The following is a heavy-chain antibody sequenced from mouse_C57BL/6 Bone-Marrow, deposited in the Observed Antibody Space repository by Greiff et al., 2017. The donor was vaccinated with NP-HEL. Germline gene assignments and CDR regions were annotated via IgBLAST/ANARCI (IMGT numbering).Heavy chain of an antibody. CDR2: IYPGDGDT. J-gene: IGHJ2*01. CDR1: GYAFSSYW. V-gene: IGHV1-80*01. CDR3: ARLGTTVVATHYFDY. Sequence: QVQLQQSGAELVKPGASVKISCKASGYAFSSYWMNWVKQRLGKGLEWIGQIYPGDGDTNYNGKFKGKATLTADKSSSTAYMQLSSLTSEDSAVYFCARLGTTVVATHYFDYWGQGTTLTVSS. D-gene: IGHD1-1*01.